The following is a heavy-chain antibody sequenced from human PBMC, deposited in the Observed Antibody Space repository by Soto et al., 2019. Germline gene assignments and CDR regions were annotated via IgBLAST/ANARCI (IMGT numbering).Heavy chain of an antibody. Sequence: RASVKVSCKASGGTFSSYAISWVRQAPGQRLEWMGWINAGNGNTKYSQKFQGRVTITRDTSASTAYMELSSLRSEDTAVYYCARVRRAARADMDVWGQGTTVTVSS. J-gene: IGHJ6*02. CDR1: GGTFSSYA. D-gene: IGHD6-6*01. V-gene: IGHV1-3*01. CDR3: ARVRRAARADMDV. CDR2: INAGNGNT.